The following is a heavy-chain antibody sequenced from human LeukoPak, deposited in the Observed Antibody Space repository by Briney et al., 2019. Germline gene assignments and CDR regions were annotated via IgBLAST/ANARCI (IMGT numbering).Heavy chain of an antibody. V-gene: IGHV5-51*01. CDR1: GYSFTSYW. D-gene: IGHD2-21*01. Sequence: GESLKISCKGSGYSFTSYWIGWVRQMPGKGLECMGIIYPGDSDTRYSPSFQGQVTISADKSISTAYLQWSSLKASDTAMYYCARHRGKGGSVIWAFDIWGQGTMVTVSS. CDR2: IYPGDSDT. CDR3: ARHRGKGGSVIWAFDI. J-gene: IGHJ3*02.